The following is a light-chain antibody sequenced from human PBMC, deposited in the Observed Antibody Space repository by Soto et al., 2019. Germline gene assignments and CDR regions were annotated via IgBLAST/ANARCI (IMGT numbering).Light chain of an antibody. Sequence: EIVLTQSPSTLSFSPGERATLSCRASQSVSSYLAWYQQKPGQAPSLLIYDPSNRATGIPASFSGSGSGTDFTLTISTLEPEDFAVYYWQQRSNWPQHTFRGGTKVE. CDR2: DPS. V-gene: IGKV3-11*01. CDR1: QSVSSY. J-gene: IGKJ4*01. CDR3: QQRSNWPQHT.